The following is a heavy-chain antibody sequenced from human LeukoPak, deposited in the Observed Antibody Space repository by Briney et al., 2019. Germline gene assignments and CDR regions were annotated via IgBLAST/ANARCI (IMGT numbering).Heavy chain of an antibody. CDR3: ARQLVDTAMVAGDY. CDR1: GGSISSSSYY. CDR2: IYYSGST. D-gene: IGHD5-18*01. V-gene: IGHV4-39*01. J-gene: IGHJ4*02. Sequence: SSETLSLTCTVSGGSISSSSYYWGWIRQPPGKGLEWIGGIYYSGSTYYNPSLKSRVTISVDTSKNQFSLKLSSVTAADTAVYYCARQLVDTAMVAGDYWGQGTLVTVSS.